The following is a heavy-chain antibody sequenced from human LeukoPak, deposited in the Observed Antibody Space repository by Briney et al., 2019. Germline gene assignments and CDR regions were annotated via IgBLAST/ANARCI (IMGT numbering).Heavy chain of an antibody. D-gene: IGHD2-15*01. Sequence: ASVKVSCKASGYTFSRSYMHWVRQAPGQGLEWMGVINLSGGTTSYAQRFQGRVTMTRDTSTSTVYMELSSLRSEDTAVYYCARDGGVDRKRNFFDYWGQGTLVTVSA. V-gene: IGHV1-46*01. J-gene: IGHJ4*02. CDR2: INLSGGTT. CDR3: ARDGGVDRKRNFFDY. CDR1: GYTFSRSY.